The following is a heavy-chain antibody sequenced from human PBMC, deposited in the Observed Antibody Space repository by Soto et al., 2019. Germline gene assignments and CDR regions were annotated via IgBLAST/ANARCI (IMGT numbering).Heavy chain of an antibody. V-gene: IGHV1-18*01. CDR1: GYTFTSYG. D-gene: IGHD6-13*01. CDR2: ISAYNGNT. CDR3: ARDHSSSWYLGYYYGMDV. Sequence: GASVKVSCKASGYTFTSYGISWVRQAPGQGLEWMGWISAYNGNTNYAQKLQGRVTMTTDTSTSTAYMELRSLRSDDTAVYYCARDHSSSWYLGYYYGMDVWGQGTTVTVS. J-gene: IGHJ6*02.